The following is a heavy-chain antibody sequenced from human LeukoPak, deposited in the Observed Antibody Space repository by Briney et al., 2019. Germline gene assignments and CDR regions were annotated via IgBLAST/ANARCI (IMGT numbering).Heavy chain of an antibody. CDR3: AKDASWYYYGSGPYYMDV. Sequence: GGSLRLSCAASGFTFSSYGMSWVRRAPGKGLEWVSAISGSGGSTYYADSVKGRFTISRDNSKNTLYLQMNSLRAEDTAVYYCAKDASWYYYGSGPYYMDVWGKGTTVTISS. V-gene: IGHV3-23*01. D-gene: IGHD3-10*01. CDR1: GFTFSSYG. J-gene: IGHJ6*03. CDR2: ISGSGGST.